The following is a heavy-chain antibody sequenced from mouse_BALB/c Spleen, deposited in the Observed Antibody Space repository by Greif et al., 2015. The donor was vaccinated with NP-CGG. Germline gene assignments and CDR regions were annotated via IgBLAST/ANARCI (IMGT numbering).Heavy chain of an antibody. CDR1: GDSITSGY. J-gene: IGHJ2*01. CDR3: ASMITTYYFDY. V-gene: IGHV3-8*02. D-gene: IGHD2-4*01. Sequence: EVNVVESGPSLVKPSQTPSLTCSVTGDSITSGYWNWIRKFPGNKLEFMGYISYSGSTYYNPSLKSRISITRDTSKNXYYLQLNSVTTEDTATYYCASMITTYYFDYWGQGTTLTVSS. CDR2: ISYSGST.